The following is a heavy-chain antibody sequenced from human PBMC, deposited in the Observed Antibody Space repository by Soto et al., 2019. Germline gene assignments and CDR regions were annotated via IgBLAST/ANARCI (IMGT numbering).Heavy chain of an antibody. CDR1: GGSVSSGSYY. J-gene: IGHJ4*02. CDR3: ARRSRGSSWGLDY. CDR2: IYYSGST. V-gene: IGHV4-61*01. D-gene: IGHD7-27*01. Sequence: QVQLQESGPGLVKPSETLSLTCTVSGGSVSSGSYYWSWIRQPPGQGLEWIGYIYYSGSTNYNPPLQSRVTISVDTSKNQFSLKLSSVTAADTAVYYCARRSRGSSWGLDYWGQGTLVTVSS.